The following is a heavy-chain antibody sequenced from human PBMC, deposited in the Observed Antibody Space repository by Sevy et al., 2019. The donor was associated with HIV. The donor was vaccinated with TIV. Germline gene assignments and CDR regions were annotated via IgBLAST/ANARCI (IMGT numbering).Heavy chain of an antibody. CDR1: GFTFSSYA. CDR2: ISGSGGST. J-gene: IGHJ4*02. CDR3: AKDVNILTGYRFDY. V-gene: IGHV3-23*01. Sequence: GGSLRLSCAASGFTFSSYAMSWVRQAPGKWLEWVSAISGSGGSTYYADSVKGRFTISRDNSKNTLYLQMNSLRAEDTAVYYCAKDVNILTGYRFDYWGQGTLVTVSS. D-gene: IGHD3-9*01.